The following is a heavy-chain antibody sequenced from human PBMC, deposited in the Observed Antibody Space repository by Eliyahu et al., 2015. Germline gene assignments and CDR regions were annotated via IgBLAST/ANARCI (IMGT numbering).Heavy chain of an antibody. J-gene: IGHJ6*02. V-gene: IGHV1-69*06. D-gene: IGHD3-9*01. CDR1: GGXXDSFX. CDR3: ARGGYDILTNGLDV. CDR2: IIPFFDTI. Sequence: QVELVQSGAEVKKPGSAVKVXCXXSGGXXDSFXFSXLRQAPGQGLEWMGGIIPFFDTINYAQKFRGRVTITADKSTSTTYMELRTLRSEDSALYYCARGGYDILTNGLDVWGQGTTVTVSS.